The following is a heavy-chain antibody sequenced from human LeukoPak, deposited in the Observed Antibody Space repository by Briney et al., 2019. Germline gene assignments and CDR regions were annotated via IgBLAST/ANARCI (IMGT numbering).Heavy chain of an antibody. V-gene: IGHV4-30-4*07. CDR1: GDSISSGGYS. CDR2: IHDSGST. CDR3: ARVPYYYSSSNYYYMDV. Sequence: SETLSLTCAVSGDSISSGGYSWSWIRQTPGKGLEWIAYIHDSGSTYNNPSLKSRLSISIDTSKNQFSLKLSSVTAADTAVYYCARVPYYYSSSNYYYMDVWGKGTTVTVSS. D-gene: IGHD6-6*01. J-gene: IGHJ6*03.